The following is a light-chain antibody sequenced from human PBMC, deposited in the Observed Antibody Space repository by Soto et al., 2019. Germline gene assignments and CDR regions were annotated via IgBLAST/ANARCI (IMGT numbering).Light chain of an antibody. CDR2: ANT. J-gene: IGLJ1*01. CDR1: SSNIGAGYD. CDR3: CSYAGGYTYL. V-gene: IGLV1-40*01. Sequence: QSVLTQPPSVSGAPGQRVTISCTGSSSNIGAGYDVHWYQQLPGTAPKLLIYANTNRPSGVPGRFSGSKSGTSASLAITGLQAEDEADYFCCSYAGGYTYLFGTGTKVTVL.